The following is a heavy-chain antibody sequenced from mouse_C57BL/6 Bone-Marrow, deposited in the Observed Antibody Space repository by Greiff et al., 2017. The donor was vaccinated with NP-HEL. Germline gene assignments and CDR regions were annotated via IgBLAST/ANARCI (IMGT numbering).Heavy chain of an antibody. Sequence: VQLQQSGPELVKPGASVKISCKASGYTFTDYYMNWVKQSHGKSLEWIGDINPNNGGTSYNQKFKGKATLTVDTSASTEYMELHSLTSEDSAVYYCAIGAYWGQGTLVTVSA. J-gene: IGHJ3*01. CDR2: INPNNGGT. CDR3: AIGAY. V-gene: IGHV1-26*01. CDR1: GYTFTDYY.